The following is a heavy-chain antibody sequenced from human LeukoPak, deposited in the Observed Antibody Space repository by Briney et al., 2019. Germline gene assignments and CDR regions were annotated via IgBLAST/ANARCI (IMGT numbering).Heavy chain of an antibody. V-gene: IGHV3-21*01. CDR3: ARDVSSIVATNPTFDY. J-gene: IGHJ4*02. Sequence: SGGSLRLSCAASGFTFSSYSMNWVRQAPGKGLEWVSSISSSSSYIYYADSVKGRFTISRDNAKNSLYLQMNSLRAEDTAVYYCARDVSSIVATNPTFDYWGQGTLVTVSS. D-gene: IGHD5-12*01. CDR1: GFTFSSYS. CDR2: ISSSSSYI.